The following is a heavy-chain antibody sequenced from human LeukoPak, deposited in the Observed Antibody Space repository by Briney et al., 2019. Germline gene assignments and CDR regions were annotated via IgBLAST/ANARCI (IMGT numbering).Heavy chain of an antibody. Sequence: SNTLSLTCAVSGVSISSYYWSWIQQPPGKGLEWIGYVYYSGSIYYNPSLKRRVTMSVDTSRNQFSLKLSSVTAVDTAVYYCARRSYDSSGYRDWYFDLWGRGTLVTVSS. CDR1: GVSISSYY. CDR2: VYYSGSI. J-gene: IGHJ2*01. D-gene: IGHD3-22*01. CDR3: ARRSYDSSGYRDWYFDL. V-gene: IGHV4-59*04.